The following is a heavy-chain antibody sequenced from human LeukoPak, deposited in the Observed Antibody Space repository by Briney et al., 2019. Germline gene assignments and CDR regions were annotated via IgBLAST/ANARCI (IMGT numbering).Heavy chain of an antibody. CDR1: GFSITSGYY. J-gene: IGHJ4*02. CDR3: ANSPIIAVADYFGS. CDR2: IYHIGST. V-gene: IGHV4-38-2*02. Sequence: SETLSLTCIVSGFSITSGYYWGWIRQPPGKGLEWIGSIYHIGSTYYSPSLKSRVSLSVDTSKNQFSLKLRSVTAADTAVYYCANSPIIAVADYFGSWGQGRLVTVSS. D-gene: IGHD6-19*01.